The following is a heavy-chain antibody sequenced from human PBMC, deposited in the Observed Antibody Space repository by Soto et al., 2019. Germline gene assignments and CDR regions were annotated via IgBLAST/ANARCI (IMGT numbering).Heavy chain of an antibody. CDR2: ISWNSGNI. V-gene: IGHV3-9*01. Sequence: EVQLMESGGGLVQPGRSLRLSCAASGFTFDNYAMHWVRQVPGKGLEWVSGISWNSGNIGYADSVKGRFTISRDNAQKSLYLQMNSLRSDDTAFYYCAKDHMAWAGLFDSWGQGTLVTVSS. D-gene: IGHD6-19*01. CDR3: AKDHMAWAGLFDS. CDR1: GFTFDNYA. J-gene: IGHJ4*02.